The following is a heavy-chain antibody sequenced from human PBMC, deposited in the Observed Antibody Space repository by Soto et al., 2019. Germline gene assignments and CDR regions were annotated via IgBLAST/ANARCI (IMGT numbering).Heavy chain of an antibody. CDR2: ITPFNDNT. CDR3: ARTDKGDYVPALDN. CDR1: GYTFTTYG. J-gene: IGHJ4*02. Sequence: QIHLVQSGGEVKKPGASVKVSCKTSGYTFTTYGISWVRQAPGQGLEWMGWITPFNDNTNYAQNLQGRVTMTTGTSTNTADLELRSLTSDDTAVYYCARTDKGDYVPALDNGGQGTLVTVSS. D-gene: IGHD4-17*01. V-gene: IGHV1-18*01.